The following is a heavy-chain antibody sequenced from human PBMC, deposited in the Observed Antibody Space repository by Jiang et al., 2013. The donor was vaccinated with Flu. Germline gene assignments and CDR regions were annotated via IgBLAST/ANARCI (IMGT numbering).Heavy chain of an antibody. CDR3: ARQSENAFDF. CDR2: TYFGDSET. V-gene: IGHV5-51*01. Sequence: YSFSSHWIGWVRQMPGKGLEWMGITYFGDSETRYSPSFQGQVTFSADKSISTVYLQWSSLKASDTAMYFCARQSENAFDFWGQGTMVTVSS. J-gene: IGHJ3*01. CDR1: YSFSSHW.